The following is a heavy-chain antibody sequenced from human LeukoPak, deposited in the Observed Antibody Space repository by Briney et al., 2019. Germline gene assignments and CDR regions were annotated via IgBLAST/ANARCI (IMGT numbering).Heavy chain of an antibody. V-gene: IGHV3-53*04. CDR1: GFTVSSNY. D-gene: IGHD6-19*01. Sequence: GGSLRLSCVASGFTVSSNYMSWVRQAPGKGLEWVSVIYSAGNTYYADSVKGRFTISRHNSESTLYLHMNNLRVEDTAVYFCARGGTPGYSSGRIDYWGQGTLVTVSS. CDR3: ARGGTPGYSSGRIDY. J-gene: IGHJ4*02. CDR2: IYSAGNT.